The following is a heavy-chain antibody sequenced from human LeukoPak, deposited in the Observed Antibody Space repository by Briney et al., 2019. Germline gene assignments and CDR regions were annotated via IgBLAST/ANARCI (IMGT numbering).Heavy chain of an antibody. D-gene: IGHD4-17*01. V-gene: IGHV4-38-2*02. Sequence: SETLSLTCAVSGYSISSGYYWGWIRQPPGKGLEWIGSIYHSGSTYYNPSLKSRVTISVDTSKNQFSLKLSSVTAADTAVYYCARDRDYADFDYWGQGTLVTVSS. CDR1: GYSISSGYY. J-gene: IGHJ4*02. CDR3: ARDRDYADFDY. CDR2: IYHSGST.